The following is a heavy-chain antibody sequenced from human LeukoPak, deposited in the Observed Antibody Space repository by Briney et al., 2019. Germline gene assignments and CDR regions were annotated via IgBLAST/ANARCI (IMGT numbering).Heavy chain of an antibody. CDR2: IYYSGST. CDR1: GGSISTSNYY. Sequence: SETLSLTCTVSGGSISTSNYYWGWIRQPPGKGLEWIGYIYYSGSTNYNPSLKSRVTISVDTSKNQFSLKLSSVTAADTAVYYCARVSAAGTFYYYYYMDVWGKGTTVTVSS. CDR3: ARVSAAGTFYYYYYMDV. D-gene: IGHD6-13*01. V-gene: IGHV4-61*05. J-gene: IGHJ6*03.